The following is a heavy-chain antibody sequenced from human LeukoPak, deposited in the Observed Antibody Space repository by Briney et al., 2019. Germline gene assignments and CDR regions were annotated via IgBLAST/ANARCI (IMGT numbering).Heavy chain of an antibody. CDR2: IYYSGST. Sequence: TSETLSLTCTVSGGSISSGGYYWSWIRQHPGKGLEWIGYIYYSGSTYYNPSLKSRVTISVDTSKNQFSLKLSSVTAADTAVYYCARDDGSYSFDYWGQGTLVTVSS. J-gene: IGHJ4*02. CDR1: GGSISSGGYY. CDR3: ARDDGSYSFDY. D-gene: IGHD1-26*01. V-gene: IGHV4-31*03.